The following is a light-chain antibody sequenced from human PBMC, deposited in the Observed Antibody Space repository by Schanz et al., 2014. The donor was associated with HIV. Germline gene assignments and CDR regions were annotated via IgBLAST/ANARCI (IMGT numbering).Light chain of an antibody. Sequence: QSVLTQPASVSGSPGQSITISCTGTSSDVGGYNFVSWYQQHPDKAPRLMIFDVSSRPSGVSNRFSGSKSGNTASLTISGLQAEDEADYYCSSYTNTGTMLFGGGTKLTVL. J-gene: IGLJ2*01. CDR1: SSDVGGYNF. CDR3: SSYTNTGTML. CDR2: DVS. V-gene: IGLV2-14*03.